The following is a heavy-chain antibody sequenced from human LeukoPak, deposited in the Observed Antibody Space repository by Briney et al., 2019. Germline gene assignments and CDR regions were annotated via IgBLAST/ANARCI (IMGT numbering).Heavy chain of an antibody. V-gene: IGHV4-4*07. CDR1: GGSISSYY. CDR2: IYTSGST. Sequence: SETLSLTCTVSGGSISSYYWSWIRQPAGKGLEWIGRIYTSGSTNYNPSLKSRVTMSIDTSKNQFSLKLSSVTAADTAVYYCARTQSQSGNYRYYFGYWGQGTLVTVSS. J-gene: IGHJ4*02. D-gene: IGHD1-26*01. CDR3: ARTQSQSGNYRYYFGY.